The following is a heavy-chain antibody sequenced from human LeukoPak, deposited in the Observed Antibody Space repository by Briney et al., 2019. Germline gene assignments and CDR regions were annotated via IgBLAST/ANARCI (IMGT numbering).Heavy chain of an antibody. J-gene: IGHJ4*02. V-gene: IGHV3-53*01. CDR3: ARVRTGGDARLSFDY. CDR2: IYSGGNP. CDR1: GFTVSSNY. Sequence: GGSLRLSCAASGFTVSSNYMSWVRQAPGKGLGWVSVIYSGGNPYYADSVKGRFTISRDNSKNALYLQMNSLRAEDTAVYYCARVRTGGDARLSFDYWGQGTLVTVSS. D-gene: IGHD2-21*02.